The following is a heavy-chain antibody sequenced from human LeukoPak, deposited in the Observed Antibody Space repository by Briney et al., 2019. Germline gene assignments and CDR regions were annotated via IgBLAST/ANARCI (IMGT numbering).Heavy chain of an antibody. CDR1: GFTFSSYG. CDR3: ARNRPAYYFDY. J-gene: IGHJ4*02. CDR2: IWPDGSNK. V-gene: IGHV3-33*01. Sequence: GRSLRLSCAASGFTFSSYGMQWVRQAPGQGLEWVAVIWPDGSNKYYADSVKGRFTISRDNSKNTLYLQMNSLRAEDTAVYYCARNRPAYYFDYWGQGTLVTVSS.